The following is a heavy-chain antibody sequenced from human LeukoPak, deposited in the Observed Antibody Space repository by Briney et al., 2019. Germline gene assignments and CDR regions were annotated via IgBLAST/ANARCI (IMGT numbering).Heavy chain of an antibody. J-gene: IGHJ6*03. D-gene: IGHD5-18*01. CDR2: INPNSGGT. Sequence: ASVKVSCKASEYTITGYYMHWVRQAPGQGLEWKGWINPNSGGTNYAQNFQGRVTMTRDTSISTAYMELSRLRSDDTAVYYCARGVDTAMVPYYYYYMDVWGKGTTVTVSS. V-gene: IGHV1-2*02. CDR1: EYTITGYY. CDR3: ARGVDTAMVPYYYYYMDV.